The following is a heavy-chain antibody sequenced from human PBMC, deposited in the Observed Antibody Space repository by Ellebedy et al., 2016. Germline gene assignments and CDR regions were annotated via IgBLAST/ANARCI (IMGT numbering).Heavy chain of an antibody. D-gene: IGHD6-6*01. Sequence: ASVKVSCXASGYTFTSYGISWVRQAPGQGLEWMGWISAYNGNTNYAQKLQGRVTMTTDTSTSTAYMELRSLRSDDTAVYYCARDSVSSSSSDAFDIWGQGTMVTVSS. CDR3: ARDSVSSSSSDAFDI. V-gene: IGHV1-18*01. CDR2: ISAYNGNT. CDR1: GYTFTSYG. J-gene: IGHJ3*02.